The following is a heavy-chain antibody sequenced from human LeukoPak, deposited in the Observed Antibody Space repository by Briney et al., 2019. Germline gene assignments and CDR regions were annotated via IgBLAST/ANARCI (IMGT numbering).Heavy chain of an antibody. V-gene: IGHV4-34*01. CDR2: INHSGST. CDR1: GGSFSGSY. Sequence: PSETLSLTCAVYGGSFSGSYWSWIRQPPGKGLEWIGEINHSGSTNYNPSLKSRVTISVDTSKNQFSLKLTSVTAADTAVFYCARESGYYDVLTGYYNQNWFDPWGQGTLVTVSS. CDR3: ARESGYYDVLTGYYNQNWFDP. J-gene: IGHJ5*02. D-gene: IGHD3-9*01.